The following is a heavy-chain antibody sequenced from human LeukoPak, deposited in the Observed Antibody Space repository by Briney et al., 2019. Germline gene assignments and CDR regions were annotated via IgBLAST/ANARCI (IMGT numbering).Heavy chain of an antibody. CDR1: GGTFSSYT. J-gene: IGHJ3*02. Sequence: ASVKVSCKASGGTFSSYTISWVRQAPGQGLEWMGRIIPILGIANYAQKFQGRVTITADKSTSTAYMELSRLRSDDTAVYYCATIMIDYGGNSEGDAFDIWGQGTMVTVSS. V-gene: IGHV1-69*02. CDR2: IIPILGIA. CDR3: ATIMIDYGGNSEGDAFDI. D-gene: IGHD4-23*01.